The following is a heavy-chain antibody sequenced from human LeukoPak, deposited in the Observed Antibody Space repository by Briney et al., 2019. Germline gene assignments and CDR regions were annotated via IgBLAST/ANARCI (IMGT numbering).Heavy chain of an antibody. J-gene: IGHJ4*02. Sequence: GGSLRLSCSASGFTFSNYNMHWVRQSPGKGLEHVSIIGDTGGTTRYADSVKGRFSVSRDNSKNTLYLQMSSLRPDDTAIYYCVKDLTYRFDYWGQGTLVTVSS. D-gene: IGHD3-16*01. V-gene: IGHV3-64D*09. CDR1: GFTFSNYN. CDR3: VKDLTYRFDY. CDR2: IGDTGGTT.